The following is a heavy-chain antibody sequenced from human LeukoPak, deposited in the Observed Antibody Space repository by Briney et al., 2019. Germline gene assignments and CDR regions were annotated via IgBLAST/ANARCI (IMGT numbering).Heavy chain of an antibody. CDR2: IYYSGST. Sequence: PSETLSLTCTVSGGSISSSSYYWGWIRQPPGEGLEWIGTIYYSGSTYYKPSLKSRVTISVDTPKNQFSLKLSSVTAADTAVYYCARLLGVIRGFRYMDVWGKGTTVTISS. CDR1: GGSISSSSYY. J-gene: IGHJ6*03. D-gene: IGHD3-10*01. V-gene: IGHV4-39*01. CDR3: ARLLGVIRGFRYMDV.